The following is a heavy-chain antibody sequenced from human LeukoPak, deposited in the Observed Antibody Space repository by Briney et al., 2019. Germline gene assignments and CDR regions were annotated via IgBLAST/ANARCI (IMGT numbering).Heavy chain of an antibody. D-gene: IGHD3-10*01. Sequence: ASVKVSCRASGYTFTGYYMHWVRQAPGQGLEWMGWINPNSGGTNYAQKFQGRVTMTRDTSISTAYMDMSSLRSDDTAVYYCARNLWFGESSDAFDMWGQGTMVTVSS. CDR1: GYTFTGYY. J-gene: IGHJ3*02. CDR2: INPNSGGT. V-gene: IGHV1-2*02. CDR3: ARNLWFGESSDAFDM.